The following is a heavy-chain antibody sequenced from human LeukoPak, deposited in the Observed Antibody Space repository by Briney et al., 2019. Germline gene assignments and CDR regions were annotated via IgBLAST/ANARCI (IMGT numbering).Heavy chain of an antibody. J-gene: IGHJ6*02. CDR3: ARDGGPIVVVPAAIRYYYYGMDV. CDR1: GFTFSSYG. Sequence: GRSLRLSCAASGFTFSSYGMHWVRQAPGKGLEWVAVISYDGSNKYYADSVKGRFTISRDNSKNTLYLQMNSLRAEDTAVYYCARDGGPIVVVPAAIRYYYYGMDVWGQGTTVTVSS. V-gene: IGHV3-30*03. CDR2: ISYDGSNK. D-gene: IGHD2-2*01.